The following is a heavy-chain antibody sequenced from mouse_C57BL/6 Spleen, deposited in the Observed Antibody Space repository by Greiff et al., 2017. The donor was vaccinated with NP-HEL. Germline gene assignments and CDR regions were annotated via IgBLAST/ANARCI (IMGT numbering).Heavy chain of an antibody. CDR1: GYAFSSYW. CDR2: IYPGDGDT. J-gene: IGHJ4*01. CDR3: ARRGLLPPYAMDY. V-gene: IGHV1-80*01. Sequence: QVQLKQSGAELVKPGASVKISCKASGYAFSSYWMNWVKQRPGKGLEWIGQIYPGDGDTNYNGKFKGKATLTADKSSSTAYMQLSSLTSEDSAVYFCARRGLLPPYAMDYWGQGTSVTVSS. D-gene: IGHD2-3*01.